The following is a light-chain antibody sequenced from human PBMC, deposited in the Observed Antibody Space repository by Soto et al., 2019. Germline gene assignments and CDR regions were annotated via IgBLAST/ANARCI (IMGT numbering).Light chain of an antibody. V-gene: IGKV1-5*01. CDR2: DAS. CDR3: QKYNTYPWT. J-gene: IGKJ1*01. Sequence: DIQMTQSPSTLSASVGDRVTITCRASQSVSSWLAWYQQKPGKAPKLLIYDASSLESGVPSRCSGSGSATDFTPTNSSLQPDDFAPYYCQKYNTYPWTFGQGTKVEIK. CDR1: QSVSSW.